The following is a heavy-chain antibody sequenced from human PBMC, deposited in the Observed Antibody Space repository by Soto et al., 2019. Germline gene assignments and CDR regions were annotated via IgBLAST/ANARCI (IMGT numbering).Heavy chain of an antibody. D-gene: IGHD1-1*01. CDR2: ISSNGGST. Sequence: EVQLVESGGGLVQPGGSLRLSCAASGFTFSSYAMHWVHQAPGKGLEYVSAISSNGGSTYYANSVKGRFTISRDNSKNTLYLQMGSLRAEDMAVYYCARDFRENGWGQGTLVTVSS. CDR1: GFTFSSYA. V-gene: IGHV3-64*01. CDR3: ARDFRENG. J-gene: IGHJ4*02.